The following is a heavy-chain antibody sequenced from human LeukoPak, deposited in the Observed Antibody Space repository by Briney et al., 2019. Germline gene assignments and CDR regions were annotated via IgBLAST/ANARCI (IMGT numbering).Heavy chain of an antibody. CDR3: ARVSWYGSGNSINFDC. Sequence: GGSLRLSCAASGFTLNDYYMSWLRQAPGKGLEWISYISYSATIIEYADSVKGRFTISRDNAENSLYLEMNSLRAEDTAVYYCARVSWYGSGNSINFDCWGQGALVSVSS. CDR1: GFTLNDYY. V-gene: IGHV3-11*01. J-gene: IGHJ4*02. CDR2: ISYSATII. D-gene: IGHD3-10*01.